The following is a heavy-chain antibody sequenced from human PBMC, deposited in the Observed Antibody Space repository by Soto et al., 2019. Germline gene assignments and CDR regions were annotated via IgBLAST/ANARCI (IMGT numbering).Heavy chain of an antibody. CDR1: GGSISSNDYY. D-gene: IGHD2-8*02. Sequence: QLQLQESGPGLVKPSETLSLTCTVSGGSISSNDYYWGWIRQPPGKGLEWIGSIYYSGKTYYNPSLKSRVTISVDTSKNQFSLKLNSVTAADTAVYYCARQGLYTGKTYPPSRFRGQGTLATVSS. CDR2: IYYSGKT. J-gene: IGHJ4*02. CDR3: ARQGLYTGKTYPPSRF. V-gene: IGHV4-39*01.